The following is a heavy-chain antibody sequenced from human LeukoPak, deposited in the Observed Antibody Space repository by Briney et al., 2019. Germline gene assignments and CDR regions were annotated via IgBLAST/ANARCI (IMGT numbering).Heavy chain of an antibody. D-gene: IGHD1-26*01. CDR1: GFTFSSYA. Sequence: TGGSQRLSCAASGFTFSSYAMSWVRQAPGKGLEWVSTISGSGGAGTYYADSVKGRFTVSRDNSRNTLYLPMNSLRAEDTAVYYCVKDRGGSPFYGMDVWGQGTTVTVSS. V-gene: IGHV3-23*01. CDR2: ISGSGGAGT. CDR3: VKDRGGSPFYGMDV. J-gene: IGHJ6*02.